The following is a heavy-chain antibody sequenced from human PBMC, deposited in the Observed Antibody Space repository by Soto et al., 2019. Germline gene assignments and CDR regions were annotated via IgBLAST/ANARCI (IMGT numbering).Heavy chain of an antibody. V-gene: IGHV3-74*01. Sequence: EVQLVESGGDLVQPGGSLRLSCAASGFTFSTYWMHWVRQAPGKGLLWVSRIKTDGTYATYADSVKGRFTISRDNAKHPLYLQMNSLRVEDAAVYYCAAGGSGYYANWGQGTLVTVSS. J-gene: IGHJ4*02. CDR3: AAGGSGYYAN. D-gene: IGHD3-22*01. CDR1: GFTFSTYW. CDR2: IKTDGTYA.